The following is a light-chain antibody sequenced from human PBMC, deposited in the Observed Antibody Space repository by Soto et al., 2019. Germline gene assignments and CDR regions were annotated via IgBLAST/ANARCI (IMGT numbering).Light chain of an antibody. CDR3: SSYTGSGTLVV. J-gene: IGLJ2*01. CDR2: EVS. V-gene: IGLV2-14*01. CDR1: SSDVGGYNY. Sequence: QSALTQPASVSGSPGQSITISCTGTSSDVGGYNYVSWYQRHPGKAPKLMIYEVSNRPSGVSNRFSGSKSGNTASLTISGLQAEDEADYYCSSYTGSGTLVVFGGGTKLTVL.